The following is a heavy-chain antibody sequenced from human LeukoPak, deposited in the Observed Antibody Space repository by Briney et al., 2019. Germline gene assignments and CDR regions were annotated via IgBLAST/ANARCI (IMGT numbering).Heavy chain of an antibody. D-gene: IGHD3-16*02. Sequence: SETLSLTCTVSGGSISSSSYYWGWIRQPPGKGLEWIGSIYYSGSTYYNPSLKSRVTISVDTSKNQFSLKLSSVTAADTAVYYCARQAVLWLRLGELSSFDYWDQGTLVTVSS. CDR1: GGSISSSSYY. J-gene: IGHJ4*02. V-gene: IGHV4-39*01. CDR3: ARQAVLWLRLGELSSFDY. CDR2: IYYSGST.